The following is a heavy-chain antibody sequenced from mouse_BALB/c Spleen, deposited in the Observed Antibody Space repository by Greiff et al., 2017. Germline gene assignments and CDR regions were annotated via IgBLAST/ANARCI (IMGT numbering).Heavy chain of an antibody. CDR1: GFTFSSYG. CDR2: INSNGGST. J-gene: IGHJ2*01. Sequence: EVKVEESGGGLVQPGGSLKLSCAASGFTFSSYGMSWVRQTPDKRLELVATINSNGGSTYYPDSVKGRFTISRDNAKNTLYLQMSSLKSEDTAMYYCARDYYGSSYYFDYWGQGTTLTVSS. V-gene: IGHV5-6-3*01. CDR3: ARDYYGSSYYFDY. D-gene: IGHD1-1*01.